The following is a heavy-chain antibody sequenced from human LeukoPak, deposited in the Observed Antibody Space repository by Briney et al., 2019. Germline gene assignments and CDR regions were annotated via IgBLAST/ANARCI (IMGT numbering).Heavy chain of an antibody. J-gene: IGHJ4*02. CDR1: GGSFSGYY. D-gene: IGHD6-19*01. V-gene: IGHV4-34*01. CDR3: ARTWYSSGRRPYDY. Sequence: PSETLSLTCAVYGGSFSGYYWSWIRQPPGKGLEWMGEINHSGSTNYNPSLKSRVTISVDTSKNQFSLKLSSVTAADTAVYYCARTWYSSGRRPYDYWGQGTLVTVSS. CDR2: INHSGST.